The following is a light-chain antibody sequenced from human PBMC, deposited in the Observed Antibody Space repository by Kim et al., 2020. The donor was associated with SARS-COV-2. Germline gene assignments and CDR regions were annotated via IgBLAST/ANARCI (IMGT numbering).Light chain of an antibody. Sequence: QSVLTQPPSASGTPGQRVTISCSTSDSNIGTNYLSWYQQRPGRAPKLHIYRNNLRPSGVPDRFSASKSGTSASLAISGLRSEDEAHYYCAAWDDSLNGRGVFGGGTQLTVL. CDR3: AAWDDSLNGRGV. J-gene: IGLJ3*02. V-gene: IGLV1-47*01. CDR2: RNN. CDR1: DSNIGTNY.